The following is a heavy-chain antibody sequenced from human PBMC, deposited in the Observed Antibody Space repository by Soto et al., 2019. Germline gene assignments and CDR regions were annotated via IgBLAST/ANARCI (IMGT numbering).Heavy chain of an antibody. CDR3: AREIVVVPAAMGDAFDI. CDR2: IWYDGSNK. V-gene: IGHV3-33*01. CDR1: GFTFSSYG. J-gene: IGHJ3*02. D-gene: IGHD2-2*01. Sequence: QVQLVESGGGVVQPGRSLRLSCAASGFTFSSYGMHWVRQAPGKGLEWVADIWYDGSNKYYADSVKGRFTISRDNSKNTLYLQMNSLRAEDTAVYYCAREIVVVPAAMGDAFDIWGQGTMVTVSS.